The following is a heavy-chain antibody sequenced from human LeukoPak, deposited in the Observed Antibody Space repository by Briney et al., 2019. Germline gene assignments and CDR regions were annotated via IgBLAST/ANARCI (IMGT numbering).Heavy chain of an antibody. V-gene: IGHV1-69*13. D-gene: IGHD3-22*01. Sequence: SVKVSCKASGGTFSSYAISWVRQAPGQGLEWMGGIIPIFGTANYAQKFQGRVTITADESTSTAYMELSSLRSEDTAVYYCARDRGLSYDSSGYPHAFDIWGQGTMVTVSS. J-gene: IGHJ3*02. CDR1: GGTFSSYA. CDR2: IIPIFGTA. CDR3: ARDRGLSYDSSGYPHAFDI.